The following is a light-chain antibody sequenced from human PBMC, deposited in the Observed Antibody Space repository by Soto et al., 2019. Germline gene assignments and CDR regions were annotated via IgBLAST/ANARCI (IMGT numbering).Light chain of an antibody. CDR1: QSVSTNY. J-gene: IGKJ1*01. CDR3: QQHNGYSERM. CDR2: DAY. Sequence: EIVLTQSPATLSLSPGERATLYCGASQSVSTNYLAWYQQKPGLAPRLLIYDAYSRATGISDRFSGSGSGTEFILTISRLEPEDFATYYCQQHNGYSERMFGQGTKVDIK. V-gene: IGKV3D-20*01.